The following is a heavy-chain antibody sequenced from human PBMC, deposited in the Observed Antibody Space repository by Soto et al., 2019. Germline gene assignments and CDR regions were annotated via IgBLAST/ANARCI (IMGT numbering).Heavy chain of an antibody. CDR1: GYSFTSYW. CDR2: IYPGDSDT. CDR3: ARTAAAGKYYYGMDV. D-gene: IGHD6-13*01. J-gene: IGHJ6*02. V-gene: IGHV5-51*01. Sequence: GESLKISCKGSGYSFTSYWIGWVRQMPGKSLELMGIIYPGDSDTRYSPSFQGQVTISADKSISTAYLQWSSLKASDTAMYYCARTAAAGKYYYGMDVWGQGTTVTVSS.